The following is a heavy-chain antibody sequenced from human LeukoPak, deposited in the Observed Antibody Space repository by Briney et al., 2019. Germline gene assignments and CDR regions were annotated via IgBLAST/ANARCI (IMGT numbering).Heavy chain of an antibody. Sequence: ASVKVSCKASGYTLTGYYMHWVRQAPGQGLEWMGWINPNSGGTNYAQKFQGRVTMTRDTSISTAYMELSRLRSDDTAVYYCARTGALGGTGYYYYMDVWGKGTTVTVSS. D-gene: IGHD3-16*01. V-gene: IGHV1-2*02. CDR3: ARTGALGGTGYYYYMDV. CDR2: INPNSGGT. CDR1: GYTLTGYY. J-gene: IGHJ6*03.